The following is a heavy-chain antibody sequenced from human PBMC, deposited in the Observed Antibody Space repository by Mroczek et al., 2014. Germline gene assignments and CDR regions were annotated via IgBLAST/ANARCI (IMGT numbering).Heavy chain of an antibody. D-gene: IGHD3-10*01. V-gene: IGHV4-31*03. CDR2: IYYSGST. Sequence: QVQLVESGPGLVKPSQTLSLTCTVSGGSISSGGYYWSWIRQHPGKGLEWIGYIYYSGSTYYNPSLKSRVTISVDTSKNQFSLKLSSVTAADTAVYYCARGDYYGSGSYLHFDYWGQGTLVTVSS. J-gene: IGHJ4*02. CDR3: ARGDYYGSGSYLHFDY. CDR1: GGSISSGGYY.